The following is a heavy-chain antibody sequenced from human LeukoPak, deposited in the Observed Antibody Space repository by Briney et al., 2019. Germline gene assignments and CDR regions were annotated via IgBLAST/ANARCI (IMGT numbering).Heavy chain of an antibody. D-gene: IGHD2-2*01. Sequence: GGSLRLSCAVSGFTFSSYAMSWVRQAPGKGLEWVSAITSRGGITYYTDSVQGRFTVSRDNSKNTLYLQMSSLRAEDTAVYFCAKLIPPVDCSRTSCYGFDYWGQGTLVTVSS. J-gene: IGHJ4*02. CDR2: ITSRGGIT. CDR3: AKLIPPVDCSRTSCYGFDY. CDR1: GFTFSSYA. V-gene: IGHV3-23*01.